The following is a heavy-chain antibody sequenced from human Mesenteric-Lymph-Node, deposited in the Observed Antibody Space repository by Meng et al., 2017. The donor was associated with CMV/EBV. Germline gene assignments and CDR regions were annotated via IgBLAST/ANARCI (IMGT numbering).Heavy chain of an antibody. Sequence: AASGFSFSNVWMSWVRQAPGKGREWVGRIKTITEGEATDYAAPVKGRFTISRDGSRNTLFLQMNSLKTEDTAVYYCRFLWFGEPTPDYWGQGTLVPSPQ. D-gene: IGHD3-10*01. CDR2: IKTITEGEAT. CDR1: GFSFSNVW. CDR3: RFLWFGEPTPDY. V-gene: IGHV3-15*01. J-gene: IGHJ4*02.